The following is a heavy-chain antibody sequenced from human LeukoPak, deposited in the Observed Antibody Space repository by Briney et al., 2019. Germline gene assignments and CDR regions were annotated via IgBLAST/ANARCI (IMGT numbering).Heavy chain of an antibody. CDR1: GFTFSSYG. CDR2: IRYDGSNK. CDR3: AKGRRSGDSWYYFDY. Sequence: PGGSLRLSCAASGFTFSSYGMHWVRQAPGKGLEWVAFIRYDGSNKYYADSVKGRFTISRDNSKNTVFLHIYSLRAEDTAVYYCAKGRRSGDSWYYFDYWGQGTLVTVSS. D-gene: IGHD2-15*01. J-gene: IGHJ4*02. V-gene: IGHV3-30*02.